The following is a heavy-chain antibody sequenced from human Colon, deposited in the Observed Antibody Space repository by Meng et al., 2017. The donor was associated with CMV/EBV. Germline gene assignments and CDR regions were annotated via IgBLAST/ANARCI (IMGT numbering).Heavy chain of an antibody. V-gene: IGHV3-48*01. CDR1: GFTFSSYS. J-gene: IGHJ4*02. Sequence: GGSLRLSCAASGFTFSSYSMNWVRQAPGKGLEWVSYISSSSSTIYYADSVKGRFSISRDNSKNTLYLQLNSLRVEDTAVYYCARNRGSGSPDYWGQGTLVTVSS. CDR2: ISSSSSTI. D-gene: IGHD3-10*01. CDR3: ARNRGSGSPDY.